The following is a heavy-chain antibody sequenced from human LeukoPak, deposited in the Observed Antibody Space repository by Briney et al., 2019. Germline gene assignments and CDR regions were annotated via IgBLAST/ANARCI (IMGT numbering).Heavy chain of an antibody. Sequence: GSGPTLVKPTQTLTLTCTFSGFSLSTGGVGVAWIRQPPGKALEWLALIYWNDDKRYNASLKSRLTITKDTSKNQVVLTMTSMYPVDTAIYYCAHGVGNNWFGSWGQGTLVTVSS. D-gene: IGHD1-26*01. V-gene: IGHV2-5*01. J-gene: IGHJ5*01. CDR2: IYWNDDK. CDR3: AHGVGNNWFGS. CDR1: GFSLSTGGVG.